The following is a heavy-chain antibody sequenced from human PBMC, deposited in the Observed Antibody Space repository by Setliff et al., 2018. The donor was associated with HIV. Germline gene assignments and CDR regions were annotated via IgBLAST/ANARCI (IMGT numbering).Heavy chain of an antibody. D-gene: IGHD3-22*01. V-gene: IGHV3-7*01. CDR1: GFTFSNYW. Sequence: PGGSLRLSCVASGFTFSNYWMSWVRQAPGKGLEWVANIKQDGSEKYYVDSVKGRFTISRDNAKKSLYLQMNSLRAEDTAVYYCARDWYYYDSSGYGGDLSFDIWGQGTMVTVSS. J-gene: IGHJ3*02. CDR3: ARDWYYYDSSGYGGDLSFDI. CDR2: IKQDGSEK.